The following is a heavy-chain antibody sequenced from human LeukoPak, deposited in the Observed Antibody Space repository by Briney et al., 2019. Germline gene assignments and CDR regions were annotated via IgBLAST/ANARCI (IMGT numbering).Heavy chain of an antibody. CDR2: IYHSGST. J-gene: IGHJ4*02. V-gene: IGHV4-38-2*02. D-gene: IGHD5-24*01. CDR1: GYSISSGYY. CDR3: ARHDPAAMMASYYFDY. Sequence: SETLSLTCTVSGYSISSGYYWGWIRQPPGKGLEWIGSIYHSGSTYYNPSLKSRVTISVDTSKNQFSLKLSSVTAADTAVYYCARHDPAAMMASYYFDYWGQGTLVTVSS.